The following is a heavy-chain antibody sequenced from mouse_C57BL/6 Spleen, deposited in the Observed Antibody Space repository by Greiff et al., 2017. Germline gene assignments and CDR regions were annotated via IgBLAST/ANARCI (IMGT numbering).Heavy chain of an antibody. J-gene: IGHJ3*01. V-gene: IGHV1-18*01. CDR2: INPNNGGA. D-gene: IGHD2-3*01. CDR1: GYTFTDYN. Sequence: VQLQQSGPELVKPGASVKIPCKASGYTFTDYNMDWVKQSHGKSLEWIGAINPNNGGAIYNQKFTGKATLTVGNSASTAYMELGNQTSEDTAVTYCARRGDGYYFAYWGQGTLVTVSA. CDR3: ARRGDGYYFAY.